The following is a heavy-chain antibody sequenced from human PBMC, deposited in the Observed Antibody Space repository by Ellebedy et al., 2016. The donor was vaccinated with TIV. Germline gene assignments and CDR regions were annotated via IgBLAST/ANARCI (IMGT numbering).Heavy chain of an antibody. CDR3: ARSRLGGGHWYFDF. J-gene: IGHJ2*01. V-gene: IGHV1-18*04. D-gene: IGHD3-10*01. CDR2: IAVYNGHT. CDR1: RYTFTDYY. Sequence: ASVKVSXKASRYTFTDYYIHWVRQAPGQGLEWMGRIAVYNGHTKYAQKFQDRVVMTTETATSTVYMELRSLRSDDTAVYYCARSRLGGGHWYFDFWGRGTLVTVSS.